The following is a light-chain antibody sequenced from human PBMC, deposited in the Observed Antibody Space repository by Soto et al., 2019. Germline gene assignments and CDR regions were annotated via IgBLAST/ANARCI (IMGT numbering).Light chain of an antibody. CDR1: QSISSW. Sequence: DIQMTQSPSTLSASVGDRVTITCRASQSISSWLAWYQQKPGKAPKLPIYKASSLESGVPSRFSGSGSGTEFTLTISSLQPDDFATYYCQQYNSYSLWTFGQGTKVDIK. CDR3: QQYNSYSLWT. V-gene: IGKV1-5*03. J-gene: IGKJ1*01. CDR2: KAS.